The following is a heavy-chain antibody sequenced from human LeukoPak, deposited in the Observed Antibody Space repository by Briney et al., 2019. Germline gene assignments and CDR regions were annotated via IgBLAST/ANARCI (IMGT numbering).Heavy chain of an antibody. CDR2: IIPIFGTA. J-gene: IGHJ5*02. Sequence: SVKVSCKASGGTFSSYAISWVRQAPGQGLEWMGGIIPIFGTANYAQKFQGRVTITTDESTSTAYMELSSLRSEDTAVYCCARDVTACGGDCINWFDPWGQGTLVTVSS. D-gene: IGHD2-21*02. CDR1: GGTFSSYA. CDR3: ARDVTACGGDCINWFDP. V-gene: IGHV1-69*05.